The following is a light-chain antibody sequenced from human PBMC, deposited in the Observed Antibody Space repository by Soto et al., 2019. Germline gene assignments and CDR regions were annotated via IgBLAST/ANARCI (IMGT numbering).Light chain of an antibody. CDR2: SNI. CDR3: AAWDDSLNGLV. CDR1: SSNIGSNT. Sequence: QSVLPQPPSASGTPGQRVTISCSGSSSNIGSNTVNWYQHLPGTAPKLLIYSNIQRPSGVPDRFSGSKSGTSASLAISGLQSEDEADYYCAAWDDSLNGLVFGGGTKLTVL. V-gene: IGLV1-44*01. J-gene: IGLJ2*01.